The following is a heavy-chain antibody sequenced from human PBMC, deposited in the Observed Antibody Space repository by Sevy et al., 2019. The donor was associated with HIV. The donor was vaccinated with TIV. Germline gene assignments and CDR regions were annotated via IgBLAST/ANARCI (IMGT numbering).Heavy chain of an antibody. CDR2: ISYIGST. V-gene: IGHV4-61*01. D-gene: IGHD6-13*01. CDR1: GASVSYGNYY. Sequence: SETLSLTCTVSGASVSYGNYYWTWIRQPPGKGLEWIGYISYIGSTNYNPSLKSRVTISIDKAKNQLSLRLNSVTATETAVYYCVRDRIAAAGGYFDYWGQGALVTVSS. CDR3: VRDRIAAAGGYFDY. J-gene: IGHJ4*02.